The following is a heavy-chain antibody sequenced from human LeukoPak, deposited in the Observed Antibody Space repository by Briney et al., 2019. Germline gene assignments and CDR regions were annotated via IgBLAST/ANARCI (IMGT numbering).Heavy chain of an antibody. D-gene: IGHD6-19*01. V-gene: IGHV1-3*03. Sequence: ASVKVSCKASGYTFTSYAMHWVRQAPGQRLEWMGWINAGNGNTKYSQEFQGRVTITRDTSASTAYMELSSLRSGDMAVYYCARGVDSGWYGGWDYWGQGTLVTVSS. CDR2: INAGNGNT. CDR3: ARGVDSGWYGGWDY. J-gene: IGHJ4*02. CDR1: GYTFTSYA.